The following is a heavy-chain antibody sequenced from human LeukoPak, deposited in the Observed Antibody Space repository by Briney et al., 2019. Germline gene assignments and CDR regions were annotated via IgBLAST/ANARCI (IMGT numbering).Heavy chain of an antibody. CDR3: ARGSSGGDDYGDYGPGYYFDY. J-gene: IGHJ4*02. V-gene: IGHV4-39*01. CDR1: GGSLSSSSDY. D-gene: IGHD4-17*01. CDR2: IYYSGST. Sequence: KPSETLSLTCTVSGGSLSSSSDYWGWIRQPPGKGLEWIGNIYYSGSTYYNPSLKSRVTMSVDTSRNQFSLKLSSVTAADTAVYYCARGSSGGDDYGDYGPGYYFDYWGQGTLVTVSS.